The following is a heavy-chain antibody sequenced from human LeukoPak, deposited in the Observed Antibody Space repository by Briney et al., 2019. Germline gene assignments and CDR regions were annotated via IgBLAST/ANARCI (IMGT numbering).Heavy chain of an antibody. CDR1: GFTFSSYA. V-gene: IGHV3-64*01. CDR2: ISSNGGST. D-gene: IGHD6-13*01. Sequence: GGSLRLSCAASGFTFSSYAMHWVRQAPGKGLEYVSAISSNGGSTYYANSVKGRFTISRDNSKNTLYLQMGSLRAEDMAVYYCARGGYSSSWYYNDYWGQGTLVTVSS. J-gene: IGHJ4*02. CDR3: ARGGYSSSWYYNDY.